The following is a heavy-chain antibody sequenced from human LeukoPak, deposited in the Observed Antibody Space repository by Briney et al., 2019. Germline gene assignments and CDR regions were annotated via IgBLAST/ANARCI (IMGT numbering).Heavy chain of an antibody. V-gene: IGHV3-21*01. Sequence: PGGSLRLSCAASGFTFSSYSMNWVRQAPGKGLEWVSPISSSSSYIYYADSVKGRFTISRDNAKNSLYLQMNSLRAEDTAVYYCARDSDYGVYNWFDPWGQGTLVTVSS. CDR1: GFTFSSYS. D-gene: IGHD4-17*01. CDR2: ISSSSSYI. J-gene: IGHJ5*02. CDR3: ARDSDYGVYNWFDP.